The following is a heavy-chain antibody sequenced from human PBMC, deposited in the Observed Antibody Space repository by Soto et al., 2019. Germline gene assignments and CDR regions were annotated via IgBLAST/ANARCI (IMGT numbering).Heavy chain of an antibody. V-gene: IGHV4-59*01. CDR3: ARGRGGWFINQLLNAFDI. D-gene: IGHD2-2*01. CDR1: GGSISSYY. Sequence: QVQLQESGPGLVKPSETLSLTCTVSGGSISSYYWSWIRQPPGKGLEWIGFIYYIGSTNYNPSLKSRATLSVDTSKYQFSLKMSSVTAADTAVYYCARGRGGWFINQLLNAFDIWGQGTMVTVSS. J-gene: IGHJ3*02. CDR2: IYYIGST.